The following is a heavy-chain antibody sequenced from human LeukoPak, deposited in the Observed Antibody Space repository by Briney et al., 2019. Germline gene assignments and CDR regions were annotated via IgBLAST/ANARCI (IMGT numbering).Heavy chain of an antibody. D-gene: IGHD6-19*01. CDR1: GFTLSSFS. J-gene: IGHJ4*02. CDR3: ARVDYGSGCDS. V-gene: IGHV3-64*01. Sequence: GGSLRLSCAASGFTLSSFSMHWVRQAPGKGLEFVSAISSNGDSTYYANSVKGRFTISRDISKNTLYLQMGSLRPEDMAVYYCARVDYGSGCDSWGQGTLVTVSS. CDR2: ISSNGDST.